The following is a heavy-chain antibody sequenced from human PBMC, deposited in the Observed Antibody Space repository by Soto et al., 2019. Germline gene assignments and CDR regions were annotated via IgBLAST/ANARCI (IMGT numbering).Heavy chain of an antibody. CDR3: AGRVRGYAFDI. CDR1: GFTFSSYS. CDR2: ISSSSSYI. V-gene: IGHV3-21*01. D-gene: IGHD3-10*01. Sequence: GGSLRLSCAASGFTFSSYSMNWVRQAPGKGLEWVSSISSSSSYIYYADSVKGRFTISRDNAKNSLYLQMNSLRAEDTAVYYCAGRVRGYAFDIWGQGTMVTVSS. J-gene: IGHJ3*02.